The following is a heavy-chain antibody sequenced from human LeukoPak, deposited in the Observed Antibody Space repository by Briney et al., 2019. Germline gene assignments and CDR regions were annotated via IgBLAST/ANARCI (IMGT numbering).Heavy chain of an antibody. D-gene: IGHD3-16*02. V-gene: IGHV1-8*01. J-gene: IGHJ4*02. Sequence: ASVKVSCKASGYTITSYDINWVRQATGQGLEWMGWMNPNSGNTGYAQKFQGRVTMTRNTSISTAYMELSSLRSEDTAVYYCAREYVWGSYRPFDYWGQGTLVTVSS. CDR2: MNPNSGNT. CDR3: AREYVWGSYRPFDY. CDR1: GYTITSYD.